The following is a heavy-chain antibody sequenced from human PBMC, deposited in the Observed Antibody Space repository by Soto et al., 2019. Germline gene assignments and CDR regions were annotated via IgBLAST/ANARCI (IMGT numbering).Heavy chain of an antibody. J-gene: IGHJ6*03. D-gene: IGHD2-2*01. CDR2: IYYSGST. CDR3: ARLGRGGIYCSSTSCYGSFGNVNYYYYYMDV. V-gene: IGHV4-59*08. Sequence: SETLSLTCTVSGGSISSYYWSWIRQPPGKGLEWIGYIYYSGSTNYNPSLKSRVTISVDTSKNQFSLKLSSVTAADTAVYYCARLGRGGIYCSSTSCYGSFGNVNYYYYYMDVWGKGTTVTVSS. CDR1: GGSISSYY.